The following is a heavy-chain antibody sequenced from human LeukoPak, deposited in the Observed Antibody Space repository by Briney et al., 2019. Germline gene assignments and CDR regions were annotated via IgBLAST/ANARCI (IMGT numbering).Heavy chain of an antibody. J-gene: IGHJ6*02. D-gene: IGHD3-10*01. CDR1: GYTFTSYG. CDR2: ISAYNGNT. V-gene: IGHV1-18*01. Sequence: ASLKVSCKASGYTFTSYGISWVRQAPGQGLEWMGWISAYNGNTNYAQKLQGRVTMTTDTSTSTAYMELRSLRSDDTAVYYCASSRGGLSYYYGMDVWGQGTTVTVSS. CDR3: ASSRGGLSYYYGMDV.